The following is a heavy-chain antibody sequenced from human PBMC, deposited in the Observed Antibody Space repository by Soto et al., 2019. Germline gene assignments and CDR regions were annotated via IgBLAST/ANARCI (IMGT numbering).Heavy chain of an antibody. CDR3: ARERLPPGKNWFDP. J-gene: IGHJ5*02. CDR2: LIAYNGNT. CDR1: GYTFTSYG. V-gene: IGHV1-18*04. D-gene: IGHD1-26*01. Sequence: ASVKVSGKASGYTFTSYGISWVRQAPGQVLEWMGWLIAYNGNTNYAQKLQGRVTMTTDTSTSTAYMELRSLRSDDTAVYYCARERLPPGKNWFDPWGQGTLVTVSS.